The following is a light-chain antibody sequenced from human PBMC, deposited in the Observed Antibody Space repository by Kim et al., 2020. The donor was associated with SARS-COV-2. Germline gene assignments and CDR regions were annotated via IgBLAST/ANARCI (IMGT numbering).Light chain of an antibody. CDR2: DAA. Sequence: GDRVTITCQASKDVSDYFNWYHQKPGEAPKVLIRDAANLESGVPSRFSRGGYGTEFSLTIGSVQPEDVGTYYCQQYDAPPFTFG. CDR1: KDVSDY. V-gene: IGKV1-33*01. CDR3: QQYDAPPFT. J-gene: IGKJ5*01.